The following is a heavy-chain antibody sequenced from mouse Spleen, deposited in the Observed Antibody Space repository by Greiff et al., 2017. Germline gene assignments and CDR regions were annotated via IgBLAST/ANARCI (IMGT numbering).Heavy chain of an antibody. CDR1: GYTFTDYE. CDR2: IDPETGGT. V-gene: IGHV1-15*01. Sequence: LQESGAELVRPGASVTLSCKASGYTFTDYEMHWVKQTPVHGLEWIGAIDPETGGTAYNQKFKGKAILTADKSSSTAYMELRSLTSEDSAVYYCTRRDSFAYWGQGTLVTVSA. J-gene: IGHJ3*01. CDR3: TRRDSFAY.